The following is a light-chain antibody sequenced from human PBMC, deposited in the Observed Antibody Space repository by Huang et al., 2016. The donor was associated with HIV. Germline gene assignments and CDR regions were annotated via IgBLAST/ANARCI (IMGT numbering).Light chain of an antibody. CDR3: QQHDTSTGT. V-gene: IGKV3-20*01. J-gene: IGKJ1*01. Sequence: EIVLTQSPGTLSLLPGERATLSCMASQTVTSTYLSWYQQKPGQAPRLLIYGASSRATGIPDRFSGTGSGTDFTLTISRLEPEDFAVYYCQQHDTSTGTFGQGTKVEVK. CDR2: GAS. CDR1: QTVTSTY.